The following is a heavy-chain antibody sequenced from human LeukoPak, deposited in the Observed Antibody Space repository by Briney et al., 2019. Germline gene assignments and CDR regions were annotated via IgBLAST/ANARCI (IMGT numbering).Heavy chain of an antibody. CDR1: GYSISSGYY. J-gene: IGHJ5*02. CDR3: ARHGLWFGELSGPASKYNWFDP. D-gene: IGHD3-10*01. CDR2: IYHSGST. Sequence: SETLSLTCAVSGYSISSGYYWGWIRPPPGKGREWIGSIYHSGSTYYNPSLKSRVTISVDTSKNQFSLKLSSVTAADTAVYYCARHGLWFGELSGPASKYNWFDPGGQEPWSPSPQ. V-gene: IGHV4-38-2*01.